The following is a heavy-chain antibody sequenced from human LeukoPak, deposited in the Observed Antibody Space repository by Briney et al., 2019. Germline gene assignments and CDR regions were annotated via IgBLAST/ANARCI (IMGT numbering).Heavy chain of an antibody. V-gene: IGHV3-53*01. CDR2: IYRGGGT. Sequence: PGGSLRLSCAASGFTVSSNYMNLVRQAPGKGLEWVSVIYRGGGTYYADSVKGRFTVSRDNSKNTLYLQMNSLRAEDTAVYYCARGGARQQLLENYYDYWGQGTLVTVSS. CDR3: ARGGARQQLLENYYDY. CDR1: GFTVSSNY. D-gene: IGHD6-13*01. J-gene: IGHJ4*02.